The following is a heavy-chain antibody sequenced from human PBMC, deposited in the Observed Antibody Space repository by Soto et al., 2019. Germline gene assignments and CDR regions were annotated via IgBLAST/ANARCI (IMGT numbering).Heavy chain of an antibody. CDR1: GFIFSSYS. J-gene: IGHJ4*02. V-gene: IGHV3-21*01. D-gene: IGHD1-26*01. CDR3: ARPPPRGPWELLPDY. Sequence: EVQLVESGRGLVKPGGSLRLSCAASGFIFSSYSMNWVRQAPGKGLEWVSSISSSSSYIYYADSVKGRFTISRDNAKNSLYLHMNSLRAEDTAVYYCARPPPRGPWELLPDYWGQGTLVTVSS. CDR2: ISSSSSYI.